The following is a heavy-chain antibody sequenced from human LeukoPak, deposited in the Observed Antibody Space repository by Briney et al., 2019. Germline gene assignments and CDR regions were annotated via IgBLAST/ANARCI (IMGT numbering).Heavy chain of an antibody. CDR1: GFTFSSYA. CDR2: ISGSGGST. Sequence: SGGSLRLSRAASGFTFSSYAMSWVRQAPGKGLEWVSAISGSGGSTYYADSVKGRFTISRDNSKNSLYLQMNSLRAEDTAVYYCARADREPNCTNGVCYRRRYYYYYMDVWGKGTTVTVSS. D-gene: IGHD2-8*01. V-gene: IGHV3-23*01. CDR3: ARADREPNCTNGVCYRRRYYYYYMDV. J-gene: IGHJ6*03.